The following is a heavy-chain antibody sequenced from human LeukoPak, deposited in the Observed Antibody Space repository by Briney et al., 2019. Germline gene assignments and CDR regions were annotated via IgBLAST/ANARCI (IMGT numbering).Heavy chain of an antibody. CDR3: ARDRLAAPYYYGSSTDY. J-gene: IGHJ4*02. D-gene: IGHD3-10*01. CDR2: INTNTGNP. V-gene: IGHV7-4-1*02. Sequence: SVKVSCKASGYTFTSYAMNWVRQAPGQGLEWMGWINTNTGNPTYAQGFTGRFVFSLDTSVSTAYLQISSLKAEDTAVYYCARDRLAAPYYYGSSTDYWGQGTLVTVSS. CDR1: GYTFTSYA.